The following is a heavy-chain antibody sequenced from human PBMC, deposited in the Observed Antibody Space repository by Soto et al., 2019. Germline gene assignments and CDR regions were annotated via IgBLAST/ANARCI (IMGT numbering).Heavy chain of an antibody. CDR3: AKDQRDIVVVVAAYGEFDY. CDR2: ISGSGGST. J-gene: IGHJ4*02. Sequence: EVQLLESGGGLVQPGGSLRLSCAASGFTFSSYAMSWVRQAPGKGLEWVSAISGSGGSTYYVDSVKGRFTISRDNSKNTLYLQMNSLRAEDTAVYYCAKDQRDIVVVVAAYGEFDYWGQGTLVTVSS. CDR1: GFTFSSYA. D-gene: IGHD2-15*01. V-gene: IGHV3-23*01.